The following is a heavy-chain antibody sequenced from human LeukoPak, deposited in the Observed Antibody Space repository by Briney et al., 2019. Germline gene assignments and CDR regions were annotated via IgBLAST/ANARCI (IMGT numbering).Heavy chain of an antibody. V-gene: IGHV4-4*07. CDR3: ARDLLSALGYCSSTSCFWGFDP. CDR1: GGSISSYY. CDR2: IYTSGST. Sequence: SETLSLTCTVSGGSISSYYWSWVRQPAGKGLEWIGRIYTSGSTNYNPSLKSRVNMSVDTSKNQFSLKLSSVTAADTPVYYCARDLLSALGYCSSTSCFWGFDPWGQGTLVTVSS. D-gene: IGHD2-2*01. J-gene: IGHJ5*02.